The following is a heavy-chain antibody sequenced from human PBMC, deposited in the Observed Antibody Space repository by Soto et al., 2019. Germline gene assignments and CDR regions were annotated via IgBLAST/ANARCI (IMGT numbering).Heavy chain of an antibody. CDR3: ARDSSSHSSGWYYFDS. D-gene: IGHD6-19*01. CDR1: GYTFTSYA. V-gene: IGHV1-3*01. CDR2: INAGNGNT. J-gene: IGHJ4*02. Sequence: QVQLVQSGAEVKKPGASVKVYCKASGYTFTSYAIHWVRQAPGQRLEWMGWINAGNGNTKYSQMFQGRVTLKKDMSASTVYMELTSLSSEDTALYYCARDSSSHSSGWYYFDSWGQGTLVTVSS.